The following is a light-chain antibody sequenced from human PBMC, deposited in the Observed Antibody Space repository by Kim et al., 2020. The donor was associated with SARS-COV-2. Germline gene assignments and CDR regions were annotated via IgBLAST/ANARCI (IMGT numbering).Light chain of an antibody. CDR2: KAS. J-gene: IGKJ2*01. CDR1: QSISSW. V-gene: IGKV1-5*03. Sequence: SASVGDRVTITGRASQSISSWLAWYQQKPGKAPKLLIYKASSLESGFPSRFSGSGSGTEFTLTISSLQPDDFATYYCQQYNSYSYTFGQGTKLEI. CDR3: QQYNSYSYT.